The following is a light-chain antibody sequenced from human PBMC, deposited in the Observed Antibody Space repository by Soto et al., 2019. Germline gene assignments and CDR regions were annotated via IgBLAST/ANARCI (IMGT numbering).Light chain of an antibody. Sequence: DIQLTQSPSTLSASVGDRVTITCRASQSISSWLAWYQQKLGKATKFLIYKTSNLESGVPSRFSGSGSGTEFTLTISSLQPDDFATYYCQYYNNYCWTFGQGTQVEIK. CDR2: KTS. CDR1: QSISSW. CDR3: QYYNNYCWT. V-gene: IGKV1-5*03. J-gene: IGKJ1*01.